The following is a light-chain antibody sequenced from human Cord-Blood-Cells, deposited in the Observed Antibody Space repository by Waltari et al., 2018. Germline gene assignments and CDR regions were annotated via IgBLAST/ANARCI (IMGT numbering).Light chain of an antibody. Sequence: DFVMTQSPDFLAVSLRERATMPCTPSQSVLYSSNNKNYLAWYQQKPGRPPKLLIYWASTREYGVPNRFSGSGSGTNFTLTISSLQAEDVAFYYCQQYYSTPYTFGQGTKLEIK. V-gene: IGKV4-1*01. CDR2: WAS. J-gene: IGKJ2*01. CDR1: QSVLYSSNNKNY. CDR3: QQYYSTPYT.